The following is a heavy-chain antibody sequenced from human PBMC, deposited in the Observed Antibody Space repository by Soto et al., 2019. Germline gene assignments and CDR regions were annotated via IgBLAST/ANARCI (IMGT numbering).Heavy chain of an antibody. CDR1: GGSISSGGYY. CDR2: IYYSGST. V-gene: IGHV4-31*03. J-gene: IGHJ1*01. CDR3: ASWYCSSTSCYGLEYFQH. D-gene: IGHD2-2*01. Sequence: SETLSLTCTVSGGSISSGGYYWSWIRQHPGKGLEWIGYIYYSGSTYYNPSLKSRVIISAETSKNQFSLKLSSVTAADTAVYYCASWYCSSTSCYGLEYFQHWGQGTLVTVSS.